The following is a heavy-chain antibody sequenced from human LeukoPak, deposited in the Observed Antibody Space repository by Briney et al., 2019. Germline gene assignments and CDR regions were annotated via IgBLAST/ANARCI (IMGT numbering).Heavy chain of an antibody. D-gene: IGHD3-22*01. CDR1: GGSFSGYY. CDR3: ARVTGYVIEDYFDY. V-gene: IGHV4-59*01. J-gene: IGHJ4*02. CDR2: IHYSGST. Sequence: SETLSLTCAVYGGSFSGYYWSWIRQPPGKGLEWIGYIHYSGSTNYNPSLKSRVTISVDTSKNLFSPKLRFVTATDTAVYYCARVTGYVIEDYFDYWGQGTLVTVSS.